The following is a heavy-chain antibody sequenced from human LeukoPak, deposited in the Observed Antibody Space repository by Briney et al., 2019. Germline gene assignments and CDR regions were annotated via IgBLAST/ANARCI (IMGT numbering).Heavy chain of an antibody. CDR1: GGSVSSYY. D-gene: IGHD1-1*01. V-gene: IGHV4-59*08. CDR2: IYYSGST. J-gene: IGHJ4*02. CDR3: ARSERATAEFDY. Sequence: SETLSLTCTVSGGSVSSYYWSWIRQPPGKGLEWIGYIYYSGSTNYNPSLKSRVTISVDTSKNQFSLKLSSVTAADTAVYYCARSERATAEFDYWGQGTLVTVSS.